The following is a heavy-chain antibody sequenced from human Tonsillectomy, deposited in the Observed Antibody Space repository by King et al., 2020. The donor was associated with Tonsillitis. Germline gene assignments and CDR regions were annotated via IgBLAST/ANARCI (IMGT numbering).Heavy chain of an antibody. Sequence: QLVQSGAEVKKPGESLKISCKGSGYSFTSYWIAWVRQMLGRGLEWVVIIYPGDSDTRYSPSFQGQVTFSADKSISTAYLQWRSLKASDTAMFYCARQVDYYDSSGYRRYFDYWGQGTLVTVSS. CDR2: IYPGDSDT. D-gene: IGHD3-22*01. V-gene: IGHV5-51*01. CDR1: GYSFTSYW. CDR3: ARQVDYYDSSGYRRYFDY. J-gene: IGHJ4*02.